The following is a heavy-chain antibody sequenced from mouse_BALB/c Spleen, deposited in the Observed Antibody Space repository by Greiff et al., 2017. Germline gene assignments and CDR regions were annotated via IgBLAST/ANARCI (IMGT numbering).Heavy chain of an antibody. Sequence: QVQLQQSGPELVKPGASVRISCKASGYTFTSYYIHWVKQRPGQGLEWIGWIYPGNVNTKYNEKFKGKATLTADKSSSTAYMQLSSLTSEDSAVYFCASDSSGYPYWGQGTLVTVSA. CDR3: ASDSSGYPY. V-gene: IGHV1S56*01. D-gene: IGHD3-2*01. CDR2: IYPGNVNT. J-gene: IGHJ3*01. CDR1: GYTFTSYY.